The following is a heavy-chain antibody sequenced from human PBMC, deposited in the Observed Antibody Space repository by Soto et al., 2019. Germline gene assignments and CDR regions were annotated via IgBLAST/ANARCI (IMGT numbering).Heavy chain of an antibody. D-gene: IGHD2-21*01. V-gene: IGHV4-31*03. CDR1: GAAPNSGNYY. J-gene: IGHJ5*02. Sequence: LSLTCSVSGAAPNSGNYYWSWIRQVPGKGLEWIGHIYVTGAVDYNPSLRDRITISQDTSERQFSLNLRLVTAADTAVYYCARLRIATNNYKWFDPWGQGTLVTVSS. CDR2: IYVTGAV. CDR3: ARLRIATNNYKWFDP.